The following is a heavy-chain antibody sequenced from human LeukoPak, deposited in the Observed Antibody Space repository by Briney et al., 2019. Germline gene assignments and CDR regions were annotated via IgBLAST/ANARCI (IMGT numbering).Heavy chain of an antibody. D-gene: IGHD2-2*01. CDR3: AGYCSSTSCYPYYYYYYMDV. V-gene: IGHV3-30*02. Sequence: GGSLRLSCAASGFTFSSYGMHWVRQAPGKGLEWVAFIRYDGSNNYYADSVKGRFTISRDNSKNTLYLQMNSLRAEDTAVYYCAGYCSSTSCYPYYYYYYMDVWGKGTTVTVSS. CDR2: IRYDGSNN. J-gene: IGHJ6*03. CDR1: GFTFSSYG.